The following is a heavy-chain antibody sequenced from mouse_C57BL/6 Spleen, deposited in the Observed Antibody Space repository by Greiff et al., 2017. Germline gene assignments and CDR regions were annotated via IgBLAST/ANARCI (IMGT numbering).Heavy chain of an antibody. CDR2: IDPSDSYT. Sequence: QVQLQQPGAELVKPGASVKLSCTASGYTFTSYWMQWVKQRPGQGLEWIGEIDPSDSYTNYNQKFKGKATLTVDTSSSTAYMRLSSLTSEDSAVYYCARRGYVHVWGTGTTSTVSS. D-gene: IGHD2-2*01. CDR3: ARRGYVHV. CDR1: GYTFTSYW. J-gene: IGHJ1*03. V-gene: IGHV1-50*01.